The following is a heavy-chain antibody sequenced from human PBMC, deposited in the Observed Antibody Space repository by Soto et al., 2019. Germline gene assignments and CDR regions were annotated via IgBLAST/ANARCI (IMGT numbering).Heavy chain of an antibody. CDR1: GFTFSRHE. Sequence: EVQLVESGGGLVQPGGSLRLSCEASGFTFSRHEMNWVRQAPGKGLEWVSYVSSSGGTTHYADSVKGRFTISRDNAKNSLSLQMNSLRGEDTAVYYCARGPGSGYYYFDYWGQGTLVTVSS. D-gene: IGHD3-22*01. CDR3: ARGPGSGYYYFDY. V-gene: IGHV3-48*03. CDR2: VSSSGGTT. J-gene: IGHJ4*02.